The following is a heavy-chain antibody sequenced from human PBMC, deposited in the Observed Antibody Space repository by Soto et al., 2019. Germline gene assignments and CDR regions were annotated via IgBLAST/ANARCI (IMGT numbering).Heavy chain of an antibody. CDR2: IYPGDSDT. V-gene: IGHV5-51*01. D-gene: IGHD1-26*01. CDR1: GYSITTYS. J-gene: IGHJ6*02. CDR3: ARLPVGATLHGMDV. Sequence: RESLKISCDGSGYSITTYSVGSLRQMPGKGLEWMGIIYPGDSDTRYSPSFQGQVTISADKSISTAYLQWSSLKASDTAMYDCARLPVGATLHGMDVWGQGTTVTVSS.